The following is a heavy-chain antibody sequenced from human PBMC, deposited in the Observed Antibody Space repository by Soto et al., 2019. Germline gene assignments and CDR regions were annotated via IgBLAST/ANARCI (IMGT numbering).Heavy chain of an antibody. D-gene: IGHD3-16*01. V-gene: IGHV3-30-3*01. CDR3: AGGWGDAFDI. J-gene: IGHJ3*02. CDR1: GFTFSSYA. CDR2: ISYDGSNK. Sequence: QVQLVESGGGVVQPGRSLRLSCAASGFTFSSYAMHWVRQAPGKGLEWVAVISYDGSNKYYADSVKGRFTISRDNSKNTLYLQMNSLRAEDTAVYYCAGGWGDAFDIWGQGTMVTVSS.